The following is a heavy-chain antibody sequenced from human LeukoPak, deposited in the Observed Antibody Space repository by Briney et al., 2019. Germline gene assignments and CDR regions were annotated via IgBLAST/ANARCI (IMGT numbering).Heavy chain of an antibody. CDR1: GGSIRSYY. CDR2: IYLSGST. Sequence: SETLSLTCTVSGGSIRSYYWSWIRQPPGKGLEWIGRIYLSGSTNYNPSLKSRVTISVDTSKNQFSLKLSSVTAADTAVYYCASDPWFYSDSSRYFQAWGQGTLVTDSS. CDR3: ASDPWFYSDSSRYFQA. V-gene: IGHV4-59*08. D-gene: IGHD3-22*01. J-gene: IGHJ4*02.